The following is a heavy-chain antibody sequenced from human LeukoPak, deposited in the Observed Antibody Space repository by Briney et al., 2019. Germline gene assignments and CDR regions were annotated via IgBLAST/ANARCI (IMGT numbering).Heavy chain of an antibody. CDR1: GYTFTSYY. CDR3: AILGFGEIYDY. D-gene: IGHD3-10*01. CDR2: IIPIFGTA. V-gene: IGHV1-69*06. Sequence: ASVKVSCKASGYTFTSYYMHWVRQAPGQGLEWMGGIIPIFGTANYAQKFQGRVTITADKSTSTAYMELSSLRSEDTAVYYCAILGFGEIYDYWGQGTLVTVSS. J-gene: IGHJ4*02.